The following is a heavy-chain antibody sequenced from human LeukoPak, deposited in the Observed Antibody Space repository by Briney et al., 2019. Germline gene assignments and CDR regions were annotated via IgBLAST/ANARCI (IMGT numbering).Heavy chain of an antibody. J-gene: IGHJ4*02. V-gene: IGHV3-30*03. CDR1: GFTFSSYG. CDR2: ISYDGSNK. CDR3: AREENVVVYDY. Sequence: GGSLRLSCAASGFTFSSYGMHWVRQAPGKGLEWVAVISYDGSNKYYADSVKGRFTISRDNSKNTLYLQMNSLRAEDTAVYYCAREENVVVYDYWGQGTLVTVSS. D-gene: IGHD2-15*01.